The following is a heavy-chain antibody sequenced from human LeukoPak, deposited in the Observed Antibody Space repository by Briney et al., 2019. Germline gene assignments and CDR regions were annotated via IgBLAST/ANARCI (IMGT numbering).Heavy chain of an antibody. CDR2: IVVGSGNT. J-gene: IGHJ4*02. Sequence: GTSVKVSCKASGFTFTSSAVQWVRQARGQRLEWIGWIVVGSGNTNYAQKFQERVTITRDMSTSTAYMELSSLRSEDTAVYYCAAGDYSSIYLFDYWGQGTLVTVSS. CDR1: GFTFTSSA. V-gene: IGHV1-58*01. D-gene: IGHD4/OR15-4a*01. CDR3: AAGDYSSIYLFDY.